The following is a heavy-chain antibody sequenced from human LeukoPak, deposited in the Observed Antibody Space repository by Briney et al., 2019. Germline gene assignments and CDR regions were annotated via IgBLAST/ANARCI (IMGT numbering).Heavy chain of an antibody. Sequence: SETLSLTCTVSGDSISSYYWSWIREPAGEGLEWIGRIYTSGSTNYNPSLKSRVTMSEDTSKNQFSLKLSSVTAADTAVYYCAREVSWFGESHMDVWGKGTTVTVSS. CDR3: AREVSWFGESHMDV. J-gene: IGHJ6*03. CDR1: GDSISSYY. CDR2: IYTSGST. V-gene: IGHV4-4*07. D-gene: IGHD3-10*01.